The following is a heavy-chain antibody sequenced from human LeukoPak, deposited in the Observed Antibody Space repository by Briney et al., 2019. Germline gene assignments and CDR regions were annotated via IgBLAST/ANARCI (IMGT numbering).Heavy chain of an antibody. D-gene: IGHD3-22*01. V-gene: IGHV4-61*02. CDR3: ARGAYYEYYFDY. J-gene: IGHJ4*02. CDR1: GGSISSGSYY. CDR2: IYTSGST. Sequence: PSQTLSLTCTVSGGSISSGSYYWSWIRQPAGKGLEWIGRIYTSGSTNYNPSLKSRVTISVDTSKNQFSLKLGSVTAADTAVYYCARGAYYEYYFDYWGQGTLVTVSS.